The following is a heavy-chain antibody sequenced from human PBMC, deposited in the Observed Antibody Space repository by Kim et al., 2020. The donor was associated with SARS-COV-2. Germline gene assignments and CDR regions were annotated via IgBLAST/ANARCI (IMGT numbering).Heavy chain of an antibody. Sequence: SETLSLTCTVSGYSISSGYYWGWIRQPPGKGLEWIGSIYHSGSTYYNPSLKSRVTISVDTSKNQFSLKLSSVTAADTAVYYFARGYCSNTRCYERERSFDIWGQGTMVTVSS. J-gene: IGHJ3*02. CDR1: GYSISSGYY. D-gene: IGHD2-2*01. CDR2: IYHSGST. V-gene: IGHV4-38-2*02. CDR3: ARGYCSNTRCYERERSFDI.